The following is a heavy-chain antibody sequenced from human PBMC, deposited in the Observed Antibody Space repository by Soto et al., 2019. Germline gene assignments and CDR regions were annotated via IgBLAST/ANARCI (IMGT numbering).Heavy chain of an antibody. CDR3: ARDSWGLAVPDYHYYAMDG. CDR1: GYTFTSYG. Sequence: QVQLVQSGAAVKKPGASVRVSCEASGYTFTSYGISWVVQAPGQGLEGMGWISVYSGSTNYAQKLQGRVTMTTDRSTRAVYMELRSLRSDDPAVYYCARDSWGLAVPDYHYYAMDGCGQGTTVTVS. V-gene: IGHV1-18*04. CDR2: ISVYSGST. D-gene: IGHD6-19*01. J-gene: IGHJ6*02.